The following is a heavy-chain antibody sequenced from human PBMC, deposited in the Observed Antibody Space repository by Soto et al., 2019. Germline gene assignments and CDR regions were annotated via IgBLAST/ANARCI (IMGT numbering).Heavy chain of an antibody. CDR1: GGSISSGDYY. V-gene: IGHV4-30-4*01. Sequence: SETLSLTCTVSGGSISSGDYYWSWIRQPPGRGLEWIGYIYYSGSTYYNPSLKSRVTISVDTSKNQFSLTLSSVTAADTAVYYCALLRMVLGIGSGNYYYYGMDVWGQGTTVTVSS. J-gene: IGHJ6*02. CDR2: IYYSGST. CDR3: ALLRMVLGIGSGNYYYYGMDV. D-gene: IGHD3-10*01.